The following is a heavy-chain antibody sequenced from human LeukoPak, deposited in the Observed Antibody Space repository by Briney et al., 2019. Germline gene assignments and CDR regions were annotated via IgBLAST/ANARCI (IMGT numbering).Heavy chain of an antibody. V-gene: IGHV3-13*05. D-gene: IGHD6-19*01. CDR3: ARGSLSSGWFYYYGMDV. CDR2: IGTAGDP. CDR1: GFTFSSYD. Sequence: GGSLRLSCAASGFTFSSYDMHWVRQATGKGLEWVSAIGTAGDPYYPGSVKGRFTISRENAKNSLYLQMNSLRAGDTAVCYCARGSLSSGWFYYYGMDVWGKGTTVTVSS. J-gene: IGHJ6*04.